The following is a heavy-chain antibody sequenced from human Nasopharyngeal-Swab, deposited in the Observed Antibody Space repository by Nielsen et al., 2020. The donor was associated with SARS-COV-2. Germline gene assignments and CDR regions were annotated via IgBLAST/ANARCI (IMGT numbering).Heavy chain of an antibody. J-gene: IGHJ6*02. Sequence: SETLSLTCAVYRGSFSGYYWSWIRQPPGQGLEWIGEINHSGSTNYNPSLKSRVTISVDTSKNQFSLKLSPVTAADTAVYYCARGPVDVLLWFGELFHSHGMDVWGQGTTVTASS. CDR3: ARGPVDVLLWFGELFHSHGMDV. V-gene: IGHV4-34*01. CDR2: INHSGST. CDR1: RGSFSGYY. D-gene: IGHD3-10*01.